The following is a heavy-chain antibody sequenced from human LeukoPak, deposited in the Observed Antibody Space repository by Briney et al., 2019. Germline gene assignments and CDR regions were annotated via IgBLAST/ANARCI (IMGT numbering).Heavy chain of an antibody. Sequence: GGSLRLSCAASGFTFRSYTMNWVRQAPGKGLEWVSSITSSGIYIYYADSVKGRFTISRDNAKNSLYLQMNSLRAEDTAVYYCARGGMRPTCSSSWLEDYYYYMDVWGKGTTVTVSS. J-gene: IGHJ6*03. V-gene: IGHV3-21*01. CDR2: ITSSGIYI. CDR1: GFTFRSYT. CDR3: ARGGMRPTCSSSWLEDYYYYMDV. D-gene: IGHD6-13*01.